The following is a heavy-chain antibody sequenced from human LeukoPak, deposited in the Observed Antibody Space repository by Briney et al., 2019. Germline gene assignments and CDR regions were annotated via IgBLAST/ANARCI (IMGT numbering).Heavy chain of an antibody. CDR1: GGSISSYY. J-gene: IGHJ4*02. V-gene: IGHV4-59*08. Sequence: PSETLSLTCTVSGGSISSYYWSWIRQPPGRGLEWIGYIYYSGSTNYNPSLKSRVTISVDTSKNQSSLKLSSVTAADTAVYYCARYIQGYCSSTSCYDYFDYWGQGTLVTVSS. D-gene: IGHD2-2*01. CDR2: IYYSGST. CDR3: ARYIQGYCSSTSCYDYFDY.